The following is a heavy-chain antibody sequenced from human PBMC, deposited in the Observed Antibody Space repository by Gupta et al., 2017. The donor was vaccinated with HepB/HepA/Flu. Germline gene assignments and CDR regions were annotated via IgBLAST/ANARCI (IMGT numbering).Heavy chain of an antibody. D-gene: IGHD4-17*01. Sequence: QLQLQESGPGLVKPSETLSLTCTVSGGSMNSISYYWGWIRQSPGKGREWIGSVDYRGSTSYNPSLKSGVTISLEMSKSQFSLQLSSVTAADTAVYHCARHPTYGGVDPWGQESLVTVSS. V-gene: IGHV4-39*01. CDR2: VDYRGST. J-gene: IGHJ5*02. CDR3: ARHPTYGGVDP. CDR1: GGSMNSISYY.